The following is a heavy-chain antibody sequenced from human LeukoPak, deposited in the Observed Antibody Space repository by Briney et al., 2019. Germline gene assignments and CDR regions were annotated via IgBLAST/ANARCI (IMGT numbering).Heavy chain of an antibody. Sequence: PGGSLRLSCAASGFTFSSYGVHWVRQAPGKGLEGVAVIWDDGSNKYYADSVKGGFTISRDNSKNTLYLQMNSLRAEDTAVYYCAKGGVVPAAAIYYYYYMDVWGKGTTVTVSS. D-gene: IGHD2-2*01. CDR1: GFTFSSYG. CDR2: IWDDGSNK. J-gene: IGHJ6*03. CDR3: AKGGVVPAAAIYYYYYMDV. V-gene: IGHV3-33*06.